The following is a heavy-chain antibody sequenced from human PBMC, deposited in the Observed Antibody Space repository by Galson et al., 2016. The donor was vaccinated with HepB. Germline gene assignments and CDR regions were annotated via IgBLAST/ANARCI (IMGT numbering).Heavy chain of an antibody. D-gene: IGHD1-14*01. Sequence: WVRQAPGKGLEWVANINQGGGERYYVDSVKGRYTIPRDNSNNSLYLQMNSLRAEDTAVYYCANHRGWGQGTLVTVSS. CDR3: ANHRG. V-gene: IGHV3-7*03. CDR2: INQGGGER. J-gene: IGHJ4*02.